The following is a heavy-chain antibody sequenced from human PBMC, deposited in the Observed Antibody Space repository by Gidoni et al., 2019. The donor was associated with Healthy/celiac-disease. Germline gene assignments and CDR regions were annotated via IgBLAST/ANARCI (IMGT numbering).Heavy chain of an antibody. CDR3: ARSLGSRYYDYVWGSYRPYYFDY. Sequence: QVQLVQSGAEVKKPGASVKVSCKASGYTFTSYYMHWVRQAPGQGLEWMGIINPSGGSTSYAQKFQGRVTMTRDTSTSTVYMELSSLRSEDTAVYYCARSLGSRYYDYVWGSYRPYYFDYWGQGTLVTVSS. CDR2: INPSGGST. J-gene: IGHJ4*02. CDR1: GYTFTSYY. V-gene: IGHV1-46*01. D-gene: IGHD3-16*02.